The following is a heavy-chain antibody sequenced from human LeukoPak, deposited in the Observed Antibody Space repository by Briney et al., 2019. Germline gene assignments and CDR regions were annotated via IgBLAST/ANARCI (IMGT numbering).Heavy chain of an antibody. CDR1: GNSFASSW. Sequence: GESLKISCKDSGNSFASSWIGWVRQMPGKGLDWMGWISAYNGNTNYAQKLQGRVTMTTDTSTSTAYMELRSLRSDDTAVYYCARGRYYYDSSGYYYLDDYWGQGTLVTVSS. D-gene: IGHD3-22*01. J-gene: IGHJ4*02. V-gene: IGHV1-18*04. CDR3: ARGRYYYDSSGYYYLDDY. CDR2: ISAYNGNT.